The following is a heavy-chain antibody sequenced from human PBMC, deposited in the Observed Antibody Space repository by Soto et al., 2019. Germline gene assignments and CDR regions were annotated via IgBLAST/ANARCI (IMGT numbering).Heavy chain of an antibody. V-gene: IGHV3-23*01. CDR3: AKLLPYYYAFDI. Sequence: EVQLLESGGGLVQPGGSLRLSCAASGFTFSIYAMGWVRQAPGKGLEWVSTLSGSGDSTYFADSVKGRFTISRDNSKNTLYLQMNSLRAEDTAVYYCAKLLPYYYAFDIWGQGTMVTVSS. CDR1: GFTFSIYA. CDR2: LSGSGDST. D-gene: IGHD3-10*01. J-gene: IGHJ3*02.